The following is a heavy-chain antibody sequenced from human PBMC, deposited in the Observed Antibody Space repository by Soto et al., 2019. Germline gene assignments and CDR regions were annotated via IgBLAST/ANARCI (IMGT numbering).Heavy chain of an antibody. J-gene: IGHJ6*02. Sequence: ASVKVSCKASGYTFTSYGISWVRQAPGQGLEWMGWISAYNGNTNYAQKRQGRVTMTTDTSTSTAYMELRSLRSDDTAVYYCARLTVPVFNVPRGGMDVWGQGTTVTRLL. D-gene: IGHD4-17*01. CDR1: GYTFTSYG. CDR2: ISAYNGNT. V-gene: IGHV1-18*01. CDR3: ARLTVPVFNVPRGGMDV.